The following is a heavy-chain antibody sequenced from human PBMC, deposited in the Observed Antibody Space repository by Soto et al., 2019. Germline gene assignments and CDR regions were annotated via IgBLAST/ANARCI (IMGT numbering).Heavy chain of an antibody. CDR2: INPSGGST. J-gene: IGHJ5*02. CDR1: GYTFTSYA. Sequence: GASVKVSCKASGYTFTSYAMHWVRQAPGQGLEWMGIINPSGGSTSYAQKFQGRVTMTRDTSTSTVYMELSSLRSEDTAVYYCARELIVVVTAIRANHNWFDPWGQGTLVTVSS. V-gene: IGHV1-46*01. CDR3: ARELIVVVTAIRANHNWFDP. D-gene: IGHD2-21*02.